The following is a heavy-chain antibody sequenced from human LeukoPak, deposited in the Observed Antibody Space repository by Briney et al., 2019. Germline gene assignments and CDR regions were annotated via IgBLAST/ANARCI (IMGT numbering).Heavy chain of an antibody. V-gene: IGHV4-39*01. CDR1: GGSISSSSYY. D-gene: IGHD6-13*01. Sequence: SETLSLTCTVSGGSISSSSYYWGWIRQPPGKGLEWIGSIYYSGSTYYNPSLKSRATISVDTSKNQFSLKLSSVNAADTAVYYCARHLWYSSLEFDCWGQGTLVTVSS. J-gene: IGHJ4*02. CDR3: ARHLWYSSLEFDC. CDR2: IYYSGST.